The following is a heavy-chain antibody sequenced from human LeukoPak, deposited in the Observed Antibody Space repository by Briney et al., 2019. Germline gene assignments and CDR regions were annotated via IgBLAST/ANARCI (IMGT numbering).Heavy chain of an antibody. V-gene: IGHV3-48*03. D-gene: IGHD3-3*01. CDR3: ARGYDFWSGYYHDY. Sequence: GGSLRLSCAASGFTFSSYEMNWVRQAPGKGLEWVSYISSSGSTIYYADSVKGRFTISRDNAKNSLYLQMNSLRAEDTAVYYCARGYDFWSGYYHDYWGQGTLVTVSS. CDR2: ISSSGSTI. J-gene: IGHJ4*02. CDR1: GFTFSSYE.